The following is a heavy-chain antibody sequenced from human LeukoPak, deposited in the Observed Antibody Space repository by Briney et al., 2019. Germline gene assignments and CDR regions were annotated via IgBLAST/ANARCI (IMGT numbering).Heavy chain of an antibody. V-gene: IGHV3-23*01. D-gene: IGHD6-13*01. J-gene: IGHJ4*02. CDR2: ISGSGGST. CDR1: GFTFSSYA. Sequence: GGSLRLSCAASGFTFSSYAMSWVRQAPGKGLEWVSAISGSGGSTYYADSVKGRFTISRDNSKNTLYLQMNSLRAEDTAVYYCAKVGIGSSWYHYFDYWGQGTLVTVSS. CDR3: AKVGIGSSWYHYFDY.